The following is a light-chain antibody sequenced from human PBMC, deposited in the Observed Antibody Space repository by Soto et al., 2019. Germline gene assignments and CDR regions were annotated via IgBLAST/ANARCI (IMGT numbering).Light chain of an antibody. CDR2: WAS. Sequence: DIVMTQSPDSLTVSLVERATITCTSSQSVLYSSHNKNYIAGYQQKPGQAPKLLIYWASSREPRVPDRFSGSVSGTDFTLSISCLQAEDVAAYYCHQYYSIAHTFGQGTELEIK. V-gene: IGKV4-1*01. CDR3: HQYYSIAHT. J-gene: IGKJ2*01. CDR1: QSVLYSSHNKNY.